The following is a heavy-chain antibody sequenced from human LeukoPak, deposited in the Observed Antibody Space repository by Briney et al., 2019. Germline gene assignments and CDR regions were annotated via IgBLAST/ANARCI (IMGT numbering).Heavy chain of an antibody. CDR2: IIPIFGTA. J-gene: IGHJ4*02. CDR3: ARARNPTVTTERPLDY. CDR1: GGTFSSYA. Sequence: ASVKVSCKASGGTFSSYAISWVQQAPGQGLEWMGGIIPIFGTANYAQKFQGRVTITADESTSTAYMGLSSLRSEDTAVYYCARARNPTVTTERPLDYWDQGTLVTVSS. D-gene: IGHD4-17*01. V-gene: IGHV1-69*13.